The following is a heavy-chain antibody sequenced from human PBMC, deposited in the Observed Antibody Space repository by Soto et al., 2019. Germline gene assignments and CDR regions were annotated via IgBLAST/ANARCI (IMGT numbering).Heavy chain of an antibody. Sequence: GSLRLSCTASGCTFSSYWMNWVRQAPGKGLEWVANINQDGNEDNLLDSVKGRFTISRDNAKNSLFLQMNSLRVDDTAVYYCARTGDGHHDFLDYWGQGALVTV. CDR1: GCTFSSYW. CDR3: ARTGDGHHDFLDY. D-gene: IGHD1-1*01. CDR2: INQDGNED. J-gene: IGHJ4*02. V-gene: IGHV3-7*01.